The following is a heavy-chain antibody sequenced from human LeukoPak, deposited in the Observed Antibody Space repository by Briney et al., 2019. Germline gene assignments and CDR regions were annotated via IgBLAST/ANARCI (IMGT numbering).Heavy chain of an antibody. Sequence: PGGSLRLSCAASGFTFSSYGMSWVRQAPGKGLEWVSAISGSGGSTYYADSVKGRFTISRDNSKNTLYLQMNSLRAEDTAVYYCARVSYYYDSSGYDGDDYWGQGTLVTVSS. J-gene: IGHJ4*02. D-gene: IGHD3-22*01. CDR3: ARVSYYYDSSGYDGDDY. CDR1: GFTFSSYG. V-gene: IGHV3-23*01. CDR2: ISGSGGST.